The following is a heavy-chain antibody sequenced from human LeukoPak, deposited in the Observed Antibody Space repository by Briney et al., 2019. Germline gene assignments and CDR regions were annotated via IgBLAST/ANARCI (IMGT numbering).Heavy chain of an antibody. CDR3: ARVVSAAAALYYYYGMDV. CDR1: GYTFTSYA. V-gene: IGHV7-4-1*02. Sequence: ASVKISCKASGYTFTSYAMNWVRQAPGQGLEWMGWINTNTGNPTYAQGFTGRFVFSLDTSVSTAYLQISSLKAEDTAVYYCARVVSAAAALYYYYGMDVWGQGTTVTVSS. CDR2: INTNTGNP. J-gene: IGHJ6*02. D-gene: IGHD6-13*01.